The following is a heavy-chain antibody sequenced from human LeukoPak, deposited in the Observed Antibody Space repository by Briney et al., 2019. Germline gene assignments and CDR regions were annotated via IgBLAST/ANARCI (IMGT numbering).Heavy chain of an antibody. Sequence: GGSLRLSCAASGVTFSSFDMNWVRQAPGKGLEWVSYISSSGSTIYYADSVKGRFTISRDNGKSSLYLQMNSLRAEDTALYYCARHNPLWGYWGQGTLVTVSS. CDR3: ARHNPLWGY. V-gene: IGHV3-48*03. D-gene: IGHD1-14*01. J-gene: IGHJ4*02. CDR2: ISSSGSTI. CDR1: GVTFSSFD.